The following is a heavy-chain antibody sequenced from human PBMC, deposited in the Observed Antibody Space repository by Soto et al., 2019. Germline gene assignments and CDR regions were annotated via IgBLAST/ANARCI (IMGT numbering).Heavy chain of an antibody. Sequence: EVQLLESGGGLVQPGGSLRLSCAASGFTFSSYAMAWFRQAPGKGLEWVSGISGTGGTPYYADSVKGRFTISRDNSQTTLYLQMNSLRAEDTAVYYCARYIGGPSDHCGQGTLVTVSS. D-gene: IGHD5-12*01. CDR2: ISGTGGTP. CDR1: GFTFSSYA. CDR3: ARYIGGPSDH. V-gene: IGHV3-23*01. J-gene: IGHJ4*02.